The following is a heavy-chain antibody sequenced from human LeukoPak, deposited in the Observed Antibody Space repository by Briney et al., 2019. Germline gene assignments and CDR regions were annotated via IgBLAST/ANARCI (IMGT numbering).Heavy chain of an antibody. Sequence: GASVKVSCKASGYTFTSYDINWVRQATGQGLEWMGWMNPNSGNTGYAQKFQGRVTMTRNTSISTAYMELSSLRSEDTAVYYCARGRPPSYGSGSYYNRYYYYYYMDVWGKGTTVTVSS. V-gene: IGHV1-8*01. D-gene: IGHD3-10*01. CDR1: GYTFTSYD. CDR2: MNPNSGNT. CDR3: ARGRPPSYGSGSYYNRYYYYYYMDV. J-gene: IGHJ6*03.